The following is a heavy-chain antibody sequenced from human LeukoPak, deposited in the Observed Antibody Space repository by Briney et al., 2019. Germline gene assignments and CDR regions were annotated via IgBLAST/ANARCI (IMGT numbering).Heavy chain of an antibody. V-gene: IGHV3-9*01. Sequence: GGSLRLSCAASGFTFDDYAMHWVRQAPGKGLEWVAGISWNSGSIGYADSVKGRFTISRDNAKNSLYLQMNSLRAEDTALYYCAKNARAYYYYGMDVWGQGTTVTVSS. J-gene: IGHJ6*02. CDR2: ISWNSGSI. CDR3: AKNARAYYYYGMDV. CDR1: GFTFDDYA.